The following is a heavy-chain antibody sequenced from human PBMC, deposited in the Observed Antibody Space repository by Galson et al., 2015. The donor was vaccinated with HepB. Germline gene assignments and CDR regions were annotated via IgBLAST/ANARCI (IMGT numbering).Heavy chain of an antibody. CDR3: ARLGSGWAIEY. CDR2: IWYDGSNK. Sequence: SLRLSCAASGFTFSSYGMHWVRQAPGKGLEWVAVIWYDGSNKYYADSVKGRFTISRDNSKNTLYLQMNSLRAEDTAVYYCARLGSGWAIEYWGQGTLVTVSS. D-gene: IGHD6-19*01. J-gene: IGHJ4*02. V-gene: IGHV3-33*01. CDR1: GFTFSSYG.